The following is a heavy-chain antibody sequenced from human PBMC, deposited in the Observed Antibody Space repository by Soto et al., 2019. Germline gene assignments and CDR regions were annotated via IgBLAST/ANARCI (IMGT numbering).Heavy chain of an antibody. J-gene: IGHJ6*02. D-gene: IGHD5-18*01. CDR3: ARGKPSGYRFGPRNFFYYGMDV. V-gene: IGHV4-34*01. CDR2: INHSGIT. Sequence: SETLSLTCGVFSGSLTDHYWTWIRQTPGKGLESIGQINHSGITDYNPSLQSRVTLSLDTSKNQFSLKVTALTAADTAVYYCARGKPSGYRFGPRNFFYYGMDVWGPGTTVTVSS. CDR1: SGSLTDHY.